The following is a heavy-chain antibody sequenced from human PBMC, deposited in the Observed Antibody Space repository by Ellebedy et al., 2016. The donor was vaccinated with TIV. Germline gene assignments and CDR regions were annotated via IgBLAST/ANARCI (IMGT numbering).Heavy chain of an antibody. Sequence: ASVKVSCKASGGTFSSQATSWVRQAPGQGLEWMGIINPSGGSTSYAQKLQGRVTMTRDTSTSTVYMELSSLRSEDTAVYYCARDRRYCSGSSCSFYFDYWGQGTLVTVSS. J-gene: IGHJ4*02. D-gene: IGHD2-15*01. V-gene: IGHV1-46*04. CDR2: INPSGGST. CDR3: ARDRRYCSGSSCSFYFDY. CDR1: GGTFSSQA.